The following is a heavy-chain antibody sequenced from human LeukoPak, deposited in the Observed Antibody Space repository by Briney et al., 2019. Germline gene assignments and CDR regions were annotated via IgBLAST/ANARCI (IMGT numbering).Heavy chain of an antibody. J-gene: IGHJ4*02. CDR3: ARLEAAAAPFDY. CDR2: IYCSGST. D-gene: IGHD6-13*01. Sequence: SETLSLTCTVSGGSISSSSYYWGWIRQPPGKGLEWIGSIYCSGSTYYNPSLKSRVTISVDTSKNQFSLKLSSVTAADTAVYYCARLEAAAAPFDYWGQGTLVTVSS. CDR1: GGSISSSSYY. V-gene: IGHV4-39*01.